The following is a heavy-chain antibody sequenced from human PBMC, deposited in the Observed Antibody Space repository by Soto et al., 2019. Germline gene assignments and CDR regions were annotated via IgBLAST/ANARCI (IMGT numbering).Heavy chain of an antibody. CDR3: AGALRISAAVKYYYYGMYV. CDR2: INPNSGGT. J-gene: IGHJ6*02. V-gene: IGHV1-2*04. CDR1: GYTFTGYY. D-gene: IGHD6-13*01. Sequence: GASVKVSCKASGYTFTGYYMHWVRQAPGQGLEWMGWINPNSGGTNYAQKFQGWVTMTRDTSISTAYMELSRLRSDDTAVYYCAGALRISAAVKYYYYGMYVWGQGTTVTVSS.